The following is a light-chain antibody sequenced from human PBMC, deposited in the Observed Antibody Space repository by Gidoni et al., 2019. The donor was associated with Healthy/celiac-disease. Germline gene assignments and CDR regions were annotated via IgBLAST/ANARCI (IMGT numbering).Light chain of an antibody. CDR1: HSISNY. CDR3: QQSYSVPLWT. V-gene: IGKV1-39*01. CDR2: IAS. Sequence: DIEMTQSPSSLSASVGDRVTITCRASHSISNYLNWYQQKPGKAPQLLIYIASNLQSGVPSRFNGSGSGTDFTLTISSLQPEDFATYYCQQSYSVPLWTFGQGTRVEIK. J-gene: IGKJ1*01.